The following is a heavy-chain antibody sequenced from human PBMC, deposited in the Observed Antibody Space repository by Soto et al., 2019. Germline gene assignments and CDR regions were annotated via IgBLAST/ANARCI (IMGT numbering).Heavy chain of an antibody. J-gene: IGHJ1*01. D-gene: IGHD2-21*02. CDR2: INSDGSST. V-gene: IGHV3-74*01. CDR3: ARVPDPVVVTAIDGAEYFQH. Sequence: EVQLVESGGGLVQPGGSLRLSCAASGFTFSSYWMHWVRQAPGKGLVWVSRINSDGSSTSYTDSVKGRFTISRDNAKNPLYLQMNSLRAEDTAVYYCARVPDPVVVTAIDGAEYFQHWGQGTLVTVSS. CDR1: GFTFSSYW.